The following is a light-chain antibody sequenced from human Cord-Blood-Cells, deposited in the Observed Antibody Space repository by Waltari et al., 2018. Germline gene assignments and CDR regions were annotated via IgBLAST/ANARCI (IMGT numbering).Light chain of an antibody. CDR3: QQSYSTPPT. CDR2: AAS. J-gene: IGKJ1*01. Sequence: DRVTITCRASQSISSYLNWYQQKPGKAPKLLIYAASSLESGVPSRFSGNGYGADFTLAISSVQPEDFATYDCQQSYSTPPTFGQATKVEIK. CDR1: QSISSY. V-gene: IGKV1-39*01.